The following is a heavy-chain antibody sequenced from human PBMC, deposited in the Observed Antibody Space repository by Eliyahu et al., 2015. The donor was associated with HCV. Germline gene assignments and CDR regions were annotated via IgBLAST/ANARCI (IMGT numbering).Heavy chain of an antibody. V-gene: IGHV1-69*04. Sequence: QVQLVQSGAXVKKPGSSVKVSCKASGGTXSSYAIXWVRQAPGQGLEWXGRXIPILGIANYAQKFQGRVTITADKSTSTAYMELSSLRSEDTAVYYCARDRLVRGVVVVPAEKDYGMDVWGQGTTVTVSS. CDR3: ARDRLVRGVVVVPAEKDYGMDV. CDR1: GGTXSSYA. CDR2: XIPILGIA. D-gene: IGHD2-2*01. J-gene: IGHJ6*02.